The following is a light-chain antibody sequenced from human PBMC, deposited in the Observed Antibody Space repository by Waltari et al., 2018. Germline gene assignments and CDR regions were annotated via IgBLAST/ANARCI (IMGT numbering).Light chain of an antibody. Sequence: QSALTQPASVSGSPGQSITISCTGTSADIVAYSYVTCYHQRPGKVPKLIIYDLTERPSGVSNRFSGSKSGSTASLTVSGLQAEDEGLFYCSAYTSRGTLKFGGGTRVTVL. CDR2: DLT. CDR1: SADIVAYSY. CDR3: SAYTSRGTLK. V-gene: IGLV2-14*03. J-gene: IGLJ2*01.